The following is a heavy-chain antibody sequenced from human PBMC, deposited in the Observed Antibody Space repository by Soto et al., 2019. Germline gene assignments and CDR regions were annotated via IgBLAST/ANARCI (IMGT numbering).Heavy chain of an antibody. J-gene: IGHJ4*02. CDR3: ARAVLPATAPFDY. Sequence: SETLSLTCIVSGCSISSYYWSWIRQPPGKGLEWIGYIYYSGSTNYNPSLKSRVTISVDTSKNQFSLKLSSVTAADTAVYYCARAVLPATAPFDYWGRGTLVTVS. CDR1: GCSISSYY. D-gene: IGHD2-2*01. CDR2: IYYSGST. V-gene: IGHV4-59*01.